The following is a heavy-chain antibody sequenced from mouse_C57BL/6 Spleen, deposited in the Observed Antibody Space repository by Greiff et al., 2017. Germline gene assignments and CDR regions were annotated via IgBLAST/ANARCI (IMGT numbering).Heavy chain of an antibody. CDR3: ARELRRNFDV. CDR1: GYTFTDYY. Sequence: VKLQESGAELVRPGASVKLSCKASGYTFTDYYINWVKQRPGQGLEWIARIYPGSGNTYYNEKFKGKATLTAEKSSSTAYMQLSSLTSEDSAVYFCARELRRNFDVWGTGTTVTVSS. D-gene: IGHD1-1*01. J-gene: IGHJ1*03. V-gene: IGHV1-76*01. CDR2: IYPGSGNT.